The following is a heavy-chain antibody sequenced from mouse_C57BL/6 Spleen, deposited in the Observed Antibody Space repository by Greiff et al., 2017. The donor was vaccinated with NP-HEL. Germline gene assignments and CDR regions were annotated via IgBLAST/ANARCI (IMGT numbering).Heavy chain of an antibody. Sequence: VQLQQSGPELVKPGASVKISCKASGYAFSSSWMNWVKQRPGKGLEWIGRIYPGDGDTNYIGKFKGKATLTADKSSSTAYMQLSSLTSEDSAVYFCARGYGSSFDYWGQGTTLTVSS. CDR2: IYPGDGDT. CDR1: GYAFSSSW. J-gene: IGHJ2*01. V-gene: IGHV1-82*01. D-gene: IGHD1-1*01. CDR3: ARGYGSSFDY.